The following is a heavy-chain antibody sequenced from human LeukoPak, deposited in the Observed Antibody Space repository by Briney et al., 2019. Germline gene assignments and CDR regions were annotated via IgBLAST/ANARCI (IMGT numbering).Heavy chain of an antibody. D-gene: IGHD6-25*01. J-gene: IGHJ4*02. Sequence: PGGSLRLSCVASGFTFNTYAIHWVRQAPGKGLEWVAVISYDGSNKYYEDSVKGRFTISSDNAKDTLYLQMNSLRVEDTAVYYCTRRQRLTSFDYWGQGTLVSVAS. CDR3: TRRQRLTSFDY. CDR1: GFTFNTYA. V-gene: IGHV3-30-3*01. CDR2: ISYDGSNK.